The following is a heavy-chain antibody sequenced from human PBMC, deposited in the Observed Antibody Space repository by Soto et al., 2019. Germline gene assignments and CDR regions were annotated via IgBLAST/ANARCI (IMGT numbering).Heavy chain of an antibody. D-gene: IGHD3-22*01. CDR3: ASIYDSSGYYYGNNWFDP. CDR2: IYYSGST. CDR1: GGSISSYY. V-gene: IGHV4-59*12. Sequence: SETLSLTCTVSGGSISSYYWSWIRQPPGKGLEWIGYIYYSGSTNYNPSLKSRVTISVDTSKSQFSLKLSSVTAADTAVYYCASIYDSSGYYYGNNWFDPWGQGTLVTVSS. J-gene: IGHJ5*02.